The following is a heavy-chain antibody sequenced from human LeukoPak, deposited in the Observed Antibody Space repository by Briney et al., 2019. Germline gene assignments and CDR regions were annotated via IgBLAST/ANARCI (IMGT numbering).Heavy chain of an antibody. CDR1: GGSISSYY. CDR3: ARGNLQVVVVPAAMQEEYYYYYYYMDV. V-gene: IGHV4-4*07. J-gene: IGHJ6*03. D-gene: IGHD2-2*01. CDR2: IYTSGST. Sequence: SETLSLTCTVSGGSISSYYWSWIRQPAGKGLEWIGRIYTSGSTNYNPSLKSRVTMSVDTSKNQFSLKLSSVTAADTAVYYCARGNLQVVVVPAAMQEEYYYYYYYMDVWGKGTTVTVSS.